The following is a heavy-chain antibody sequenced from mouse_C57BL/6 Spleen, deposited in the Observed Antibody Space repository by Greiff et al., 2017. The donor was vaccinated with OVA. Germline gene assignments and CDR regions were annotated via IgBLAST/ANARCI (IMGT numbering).Heavy chain of an antibody. CDR2: IDPEDGET. Sequence: EVKVVESGAELVKPGASVKLSCTASGFNIKDYYMHWVKQRTEQGLEWIGRIDPEDGETKYAPKFQGKATITADTSSNTAYLQLSSLTSEDTAFYDCARYITTVGRYAMDYWGQGTSVTVSS. J-gene: IGHJ4*01. CDR3: ARYITTVGRYAMDY. CDR1: GFNIKDYY. D-gene: IGHD1-1*01. V-gene: IGHV14-2*01.